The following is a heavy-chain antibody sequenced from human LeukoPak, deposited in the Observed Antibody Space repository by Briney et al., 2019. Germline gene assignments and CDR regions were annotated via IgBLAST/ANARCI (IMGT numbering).Heavy chain of an antibody. CDR1: GGSISSYY. D-gene: IGHD6-13*01. CDR3: ASSAPGYSDY. Sequence: SETLSLTCTVSGGSISSYYWSWIRQPPGKGLEWIGYIYYSGSTNYNPSLNSRVTISVDTSKNQFSLKLNSVTAADTAVYYCASSAPGYSDYWGQGTLVTVSS. J-gene: IGHJ4*02. CDR2: IYYSGST. V-gene: IGHV4-59*12.